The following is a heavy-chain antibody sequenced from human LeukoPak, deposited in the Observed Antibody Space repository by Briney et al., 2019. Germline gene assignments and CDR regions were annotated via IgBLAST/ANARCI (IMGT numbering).Heavy chain of an antibody. CDR1: GFTFSSYG. J-gene: IGHJ4*02. V-gene: IGHV3-33*01. Sequence: GGSLRPSCAASGFTFSSYGMHWVRQAPGKGLEWVAVIWYDGSNKYYADSVKGRFTISRDNSKNTLYLQMNSLRAEDTAVYYCARDTTARTFDYWGQGTLVTVSS. D-gene: IGHD2-21*02. CDR2: IWYDGSNK. CDR3: ARDTTARTFDY.